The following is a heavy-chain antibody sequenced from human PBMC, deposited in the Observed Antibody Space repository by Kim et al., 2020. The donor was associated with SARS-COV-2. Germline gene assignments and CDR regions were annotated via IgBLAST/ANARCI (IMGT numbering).Heavy chain of an antibody. Sequence: LKSRVTIAVETSKNPFSLKLSSVTAADTAVYYCARHWGGILPAANYGMDVWGQGTTVTVSS. D-gene: IGHD2-2*01. V-gene: IGHV4-39*01. CDR3: ARHWGGILPAANYGMDV. J-gene: IGHJ6*02.